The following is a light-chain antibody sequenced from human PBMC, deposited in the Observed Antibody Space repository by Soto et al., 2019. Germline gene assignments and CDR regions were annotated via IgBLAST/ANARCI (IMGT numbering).Light chain of an antibody. J-gene: IGKJ2*01. CDR2: VAS. Sequence: EVVLTQSPGTLSLSPGERATLSCRASQSVSSSYLAWYQQKPGQAPRLLIYVASSRATGIPDRFSGSGSGTDFTLTISRLETEDFAVYYCQQYSSSPPLTFGQGTKLEIK. CDR3: QQYSSSPPLT. V-gene: IGKV3-20*01. CDR1: QSVSSSY.